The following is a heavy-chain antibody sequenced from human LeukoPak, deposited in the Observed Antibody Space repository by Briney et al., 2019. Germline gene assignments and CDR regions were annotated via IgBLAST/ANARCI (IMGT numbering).Heavy chain of an antibody. CDR3: ASSEDIVVVPAAIQVHYYYGMDV. V-gene: IGHV1-46*01. J-gene: IGHJ6*02. CDR1: GYTFTSYY. Sequence: GASVKVSCKASGYTFTSYYMHWVRQAPGQGLEWMGIINPSGGSTSYAQKFQGRVTITADESTSTAYMELSSLRSEDTAVYYCASSEDIVVVPAAIQVHYYYGMDVWGQGTTVTVSS. D-gene: IGHD2-2*02. CDR2: INPSGGST.